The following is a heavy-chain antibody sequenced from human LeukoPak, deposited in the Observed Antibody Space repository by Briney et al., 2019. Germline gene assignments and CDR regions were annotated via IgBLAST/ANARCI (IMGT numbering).Heavy chain of an antibody. CDR1: GYSFTSYW. CDR2: IYPGDSDT. Sequence: GESLKISCKGSGYSFTSYWIGWVRQMPEKGLECMGIIYPGDSDTRYSPSFQGQVTISADKSISTAYLQWSSLQASDTAMYYCARGGEQWLFQLEESGTFDYWGQGTLVTVSS. J-gene: IGHJ4*02. D-gene: IGHD6-19*01. V-gene: IGHV5-51*01. CDR3: ARGGEQWLFQLEESGTFDY.